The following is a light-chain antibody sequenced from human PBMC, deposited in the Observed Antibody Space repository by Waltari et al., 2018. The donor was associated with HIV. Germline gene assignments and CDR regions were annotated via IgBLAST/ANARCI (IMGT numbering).Light chain of an antibody. Sequence: IVVPQSLGPLSSSSAEFATASCRASQTVSSRYLAWYQQKPGQAPRLLIYGASNRATGISDRFSGSGSGTDFTLTISRLEPEDFAVYYCHHYGSSPYTFGPGTKLEIK. CDR2: GAS. CDR1: QTVSSRY. CDR3: HHYGSSPYT. J-gene: IGKJ2*01. V-gene: IGKV3-20*01.